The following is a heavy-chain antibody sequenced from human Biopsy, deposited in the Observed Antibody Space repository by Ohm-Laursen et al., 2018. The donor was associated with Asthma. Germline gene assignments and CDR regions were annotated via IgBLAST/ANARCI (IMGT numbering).Heavy chain of an antibody. J-gene: IGHJ3*01. Sequence: SVKVSCKASGYNFISFAIQWVRQAPGQRLEWMGWVNTGNGNTKYSQKFQGRVTITRDTSASTAYMELRSLRSEDTATYYCARTYCDFLTGQVKDVFGVWGQGTMVTVSS. D-gene: IGHD3-9*01. V-gene: IGHV1-3*04. CDR2: VNTGNGNT. CDR3: ARTYCDFLTGQVKDVFGV. CDR1: GYNFISFA.